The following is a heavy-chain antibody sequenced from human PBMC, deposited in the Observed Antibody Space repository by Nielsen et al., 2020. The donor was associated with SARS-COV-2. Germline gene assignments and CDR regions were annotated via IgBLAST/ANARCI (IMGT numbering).Heavy chain of an antibody. CDR2: ISWNSGSI. D-gene: IGHD7-27*01. CDR1: GFTFDDYA. V-gene: IGHV3-9*01. J-gene: IGHJ4*02. CDR3: AKQSGSSWGYFDF. Sequence: SLKISCAASGFTFDDYAMHWVRQAPGKGLEWVSGISWNSGSIGYADSVKGRFTISRDNSKNTVYLQMNSLRAEDTAVYYCAKQSGSSWGYFDFWGQGTLVTVSS.